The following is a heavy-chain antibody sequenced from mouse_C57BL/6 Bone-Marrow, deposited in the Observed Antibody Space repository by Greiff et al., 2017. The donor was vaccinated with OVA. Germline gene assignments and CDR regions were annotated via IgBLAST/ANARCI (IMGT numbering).Heavy chain of an antibody. CDR1: GYTFTSYW. J-gene: IGHJ2*01. CDR3: ARRDTTVVENYFDY. CDR2: INPSSGYT. Sequence: VKLQQSGAELAKPGASVKLSCKASGYTFTSYWMHWVKQRPGQGLEWIGYINPSSGYTKYNQKFKDKATLTVDKSSSTAYMQLSSLTYEDSAVYDGARRDTTVVENYFDYWGQGTTLTVSS. V-gene: IGHV1-7*01. D-gene: IGHD1-1*01.